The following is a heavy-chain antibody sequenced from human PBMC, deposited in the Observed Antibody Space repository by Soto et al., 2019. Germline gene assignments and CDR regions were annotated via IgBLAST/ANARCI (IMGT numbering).Heavy chain of an antibody. CDR3: ATYIAAAGSFRARYYGMDV. CDR1: GYSFTSYW. D-gene: IGHD6-13*01. V-gene: IGHV5-10-1*01. Sequence: GESLKISCKGSGYSFTSYWISWVRQMPGKGLEWMGRIDPSDSYTNYSPSFQGHVTISADKSISTAYLQWSSLKASDTAMYYCATYIAAAGSFRARYYGMDVWGQGTTVTVSS. J-gene: IGHJ6*02. CDR2: IDPSDSYT.